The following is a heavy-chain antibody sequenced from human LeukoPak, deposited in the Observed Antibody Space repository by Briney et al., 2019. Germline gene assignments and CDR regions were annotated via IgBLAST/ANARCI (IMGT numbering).Heavy chain of an antibody. Sequence: PGGSLRLSCAASGFTFSSYAMSWVRQAPGKGLEWVSSLTNSGSNTYYAASVKGRFTISRDNSKNMLYLQMNSLRADDTAVYYCARSQGGTMSLRHFDLWGRGTLVTVSS. V-gene: IGHV3-23*01. CDR1: GFTFSSYA. CDR3: ARSQGGTMSLRHFDL. D-gene: IGHD3-22*01. CDR2: LTNSGSNT. J-gene: IGHJ2*01.